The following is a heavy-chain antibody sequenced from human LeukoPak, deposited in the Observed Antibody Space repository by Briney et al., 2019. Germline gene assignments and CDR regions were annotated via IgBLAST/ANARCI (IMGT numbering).Heavy chain of an antibody. CDR1: GYTFTCYG. CDR3: ARGPLPSSVDY. D-gene: IGHD6-19*01. Sequence: ASVKASCKASGYTFTCYGISWVGQAPGQGLEWRGWISAYNGNTNYAQKLQGRVTMTTDTSTSTAYMELRSLRSDDTAVYYCARGPLPSSVDYWGQGTLVTVSS. V-gene: IGHV1-18*01. J-gene: IGHJ4*02. CDR2: ISAYNGNT.